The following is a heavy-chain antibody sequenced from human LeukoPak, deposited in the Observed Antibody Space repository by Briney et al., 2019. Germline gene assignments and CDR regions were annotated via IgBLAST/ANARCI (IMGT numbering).Heavy chain of an antibody. D-gene: IGHD6-13*01. CDR3: ARVNGASSSWYSFDY. V-gene: IGHV3-20*04. CDR1: GFTFDDYG. J-gene: IGHJ4*02. CDR2: INWNGGST. Sequence: GGSLRLSRAASGFTFDDYGMSWVRQAPGKGLEWVSGINWNGGSTGYADSVKGRFTISRDNAKNSLYLQMNSLRAEDTALYYCARVNGASSSWYSFDYWGQGTLVTVSS.